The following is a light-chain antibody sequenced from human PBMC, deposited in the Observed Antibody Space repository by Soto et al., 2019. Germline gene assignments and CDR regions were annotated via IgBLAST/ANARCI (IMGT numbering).Light chain of an antibody. V-gene: IGLV2-14*01. J-gene: IGLJ2*01. CDR3: TSYASGSSHVV. Sequence: SALTQPASVSGSPGQSIPLSCTGTSSDIGGYDYVSWYQRHPGKAPKLIIYDVNNRPSGVSNRFSGSKSGNTASLTISGLQAEDEADYYCTSYASGSSHVVFGGGTKLTVL. CDR2: DVN. CDR1: SSDIGGYDY.